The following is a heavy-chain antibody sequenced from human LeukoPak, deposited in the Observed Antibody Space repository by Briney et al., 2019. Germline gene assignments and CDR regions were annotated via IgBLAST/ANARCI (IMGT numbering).Heavy chain of an antibody. CDR1: GFTSSGSG. J-gene: IGHJ4*02. CDR3: ARDYDFWSGYYSPTRGYFGY. CDR2: IRYDGSNK. Sequence: PGGSLSLSCAASGFTSSGSGMHWVRQAPGKGLEWVTFIRYDGSNKYYTDSVKGRFTIYRDNSKNTLYLQMDSLRAEDTAVYYCARDYDFWSGYYSPTRGYFGYWGQGTLVTVSS. V-gene: IGHV3-30*02. D-gene: IGHD3-3*01.